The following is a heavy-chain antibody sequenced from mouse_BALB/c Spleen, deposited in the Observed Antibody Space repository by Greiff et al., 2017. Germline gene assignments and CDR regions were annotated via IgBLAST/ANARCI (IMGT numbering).Heavy chain of an antibody. CDR3: ARHDYDGDVYAMDY. CDR2: ISSGGSYT. J-gene: IGHJ4*01. CDR1: GFTFSSYG. Sequence: EVKLVESGGDLVKPGGSLKLSCAASGFTFSSYGMSWVRQTPDKRLEWVATISSGGSYTYYPDSVKGRFTISRDNAKNTLYLQMSSLKSEDTAMYYCARHDYDGDVYAMDYWGQGTSVTVSS. D-gene: IGHD2-4*01. V-gene: IGHV5-6*01.